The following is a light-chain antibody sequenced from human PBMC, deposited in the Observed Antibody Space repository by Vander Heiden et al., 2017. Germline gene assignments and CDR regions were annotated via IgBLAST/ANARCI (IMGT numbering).Light chain of an antibody. Sequence: IVLTQSPGTLSLSPGERATLSCRASQSVTSNPLAWYQQIPGQAPRLLIFDAARRATGISDRFSGSGSGTDFTLTINRLEPQDFAVYFCQQYATSPLTFGQGTRLDIK. CDR3: QQYATSPLT. J-gene: IGKJ5*01. CDR2: DAA. V-gene: IGKV3-20*01. CDR1: QSVTSNP.